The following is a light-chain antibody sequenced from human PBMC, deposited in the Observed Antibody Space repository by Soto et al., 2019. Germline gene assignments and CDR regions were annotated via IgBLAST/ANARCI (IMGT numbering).Light chain of an antibody. J-gene: IGLJ7*01. Sequence: QSVLTQQPSVSGAPGQRVTISCTGSSSNIGAGYDVHWYQQLPGTAPKILIYGNNNRPSGVPDRFSGSKSGTSASLAITGLQVEDEADYYCQSYDSSLSGAVFGGGTQLTVL. CDR1: SSNIGAGYD. CDR2: GNN. CDR3: QSYDSSLSGAV. V-gene: IGLV1-40*01.